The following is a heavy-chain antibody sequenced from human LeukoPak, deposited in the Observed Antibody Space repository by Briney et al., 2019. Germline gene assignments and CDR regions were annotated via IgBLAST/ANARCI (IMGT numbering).Heavy chain of an antibody. CDR3: ARHVGAVAGRETFDN. J-gene: IGHJ4*02. V-gene: IGHV4-59*08. D-gene: IGHD6-19*01. CDR2: IYYIGST. CDR1: GDSIRSYY. Sequence: SETLSLTCTVSGDSIRSYYWSWIRQPPGKGLEWIGYIYYIGSTTYNPSLKSRVTISVDTSKNRFSLKLSSVTAADTAVYYCARHVGAVAGRETFDNWGQGTLVTVSS.